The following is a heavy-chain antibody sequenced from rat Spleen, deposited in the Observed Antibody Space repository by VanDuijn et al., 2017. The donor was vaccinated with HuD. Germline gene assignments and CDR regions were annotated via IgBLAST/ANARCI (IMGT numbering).Heavy chain of an antibody. CDR2: IRYDGGST. CDR3: TTGYYDGYYLVFDY. CDR1: GFTFSDYY. D-gene: IGHD1-12*03. J-gene: IGHJ2*01. V-gene: IGHV5-20*01. Sequence: EVQLAESGGGLVQPGRSLKLSCAVSGFTFSDYYMAWVRQAPTKGLEWVASIRYDGGSTYYRDSVKGRFNISRDNAKSSLYLQMDSLRSEDTATYYCTTGYYDGYYLVFDYWGQGVMVTVSS.